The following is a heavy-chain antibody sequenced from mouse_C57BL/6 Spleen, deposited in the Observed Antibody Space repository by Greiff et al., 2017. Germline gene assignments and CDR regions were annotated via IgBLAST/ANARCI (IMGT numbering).Heavy chain of an antibody. CDR3: ARRDYDRDWYFDV. D-gene: IGHD2-4*01. CDR1: GYTFTDYN. V-gene: IGHV1-18*01. J-gene: IGHJ1*03. Sequence: EVKLVESGPELVKPGASVKIPCKASGYTFTDYNMDWVKQSHGKSLEWIGDINPNNGGTIYNQKFKGKATLTVDKSSSTAYMELRSLTSEDTAVYYCARRDYDRDWYFDVWGTGTTVTVSS. CDR2: INPNNGGT.